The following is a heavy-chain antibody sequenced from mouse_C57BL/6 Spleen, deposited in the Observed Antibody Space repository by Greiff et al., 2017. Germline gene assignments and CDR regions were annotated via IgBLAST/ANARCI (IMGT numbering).Heavy chain of an antibody. CDR2: IDPEDGDT. CDR1: GFNIKDYY. V-gene: IGHV14-1*01. CDR3: TTDYGNLWFAY. J-gene: IGHJ3*01. Sequence: VQLKQSGAELVRPGASVKLSCTASGFNIKDYYMHWVKQRPEQGLEWIGRIDPEDGDTEYAPKFQGKATMTADTSSNTAYLQLSSLTSEDTAVYYCTTDYGNLWFAYWGQGTLVTVSA. D-gene: IGHD2-1*01.